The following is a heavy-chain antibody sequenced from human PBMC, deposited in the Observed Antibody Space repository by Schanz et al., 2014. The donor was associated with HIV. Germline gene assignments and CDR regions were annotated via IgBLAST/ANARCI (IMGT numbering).Heavy chain of an antibody. Sequence: EVQLLDSGGGLVQPGGSLRVSCAASGFSFSRYAMNWVRQAPGKGLQWVSTISGSGDRTYYAESVRGRVTISRDNSKNTLYLQMNSLRAEDTSVYYCARGFQGFDYWGQGTLVTVSS. J-gene: IGHJ4*02. CDR1: GFSFSRYA. V-gene: IGHV3-23*01. D-gene: IGHD3-10*01. CDR3: ARGFQGFDY. CDR2: ISGSGDRT.